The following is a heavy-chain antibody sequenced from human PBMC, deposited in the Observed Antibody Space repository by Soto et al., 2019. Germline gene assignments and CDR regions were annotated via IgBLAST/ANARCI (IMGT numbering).Heavy chain of an antibody. J-gene: IGHJ5*02. Sequence: QVHLQQWGAGLLKPSETLSLTCAVYGESFFGYYWTWIRQSPGKGLEWIGEIIHGGSTNYNPSLKSRVTISIDTSKNQFSLKLTSVTAADTSVYYCARTDIVTTNWFDPWGQGTLVTVSS. CDR1: GESFFGYY. CDR2: IIHGGST. D-gene: IGHD5-12*01. V-gene: IGHV4-34*12. CDR3: ARTDIVTTNWFDP.